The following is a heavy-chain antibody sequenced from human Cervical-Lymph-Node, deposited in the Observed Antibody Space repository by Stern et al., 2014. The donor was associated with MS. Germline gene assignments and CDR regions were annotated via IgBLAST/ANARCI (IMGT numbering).Heavy chain of an antibody. CDR2: INPNGSVT. CDR3: TRAVGGVGRE. V-gene: IGHV1-46*01. J-gene: IGHJ4*02. D-gene: IGHD3-16*01. CDR1: GYTFTNYY. Sequence: VQLVESGPEVKKPGASVMVSCKTSGYTFTNYYIHWVRQPPGPGLEWMGIINPNGSVTAYAQKFQGRLTMTRDTSTTTVYLRLITLTSEDTAMYYCTRAVGGVGREWGQGTLVFVSS.